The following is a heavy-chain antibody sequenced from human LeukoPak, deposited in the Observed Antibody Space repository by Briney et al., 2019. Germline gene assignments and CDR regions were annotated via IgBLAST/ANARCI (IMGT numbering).Heavy chain of an antibody. Sequence: KPSETLSLTCAVYGGSFSGYYWSWIRQPPGKGLEWIGEINHSGSTNYNPSLKSRVTMTVDTSKNQFSLKLSSVTAADTAVYYCAREGNDAFDIWGQGTMVTVSS. CDR3: AREGNDAFDI. V-gene: IGHV4-34*01. J-gene: IGHJ3*02. CDR1: GGSFSGYY. CDR2: INHSGST.